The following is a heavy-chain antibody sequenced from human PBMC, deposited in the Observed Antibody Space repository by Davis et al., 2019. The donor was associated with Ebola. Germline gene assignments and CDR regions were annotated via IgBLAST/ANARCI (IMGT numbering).Heavy chain of an antibody. Sequence: PGGSLRLSCAASGFTFSSYAMHWVRQAPGKGLEWVAVISYDGSNKYYADSVKGRFTISRDNSKNTLYLQMNSLRAEDTAVYYCARGYYYDGSGYYLTYGMDVWGQGTTVTVSS. CDR3: ARGYYYDGSGYYLTYGMDV. CDR1: GFTFSSYA. CDR2: ISYDGSNK. J-gene: IGHJ6*02. D-gene: IGHD3-22*01. V-gene: IGHV3-30-3*01.